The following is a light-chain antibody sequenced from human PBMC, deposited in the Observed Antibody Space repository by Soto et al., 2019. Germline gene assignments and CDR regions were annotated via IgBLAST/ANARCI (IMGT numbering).Light chain of an antibody. CDR1: SSDVGVYDY. CDR2: EVS. V-gene: IGLV2-14*03. Sequence: QSALTQPASVSGSPGQSITISCTGTSSDVGVYDYVSWYQQHPDKAPKLMIYEVSNRPSGVSNRFSGSKSVNTATLTISGLQADDEADYYCSSYTSSSTRVFGTGTKVTVL. J-gene: IGLJ1*01. CDR3: SSYTSSSTRV.